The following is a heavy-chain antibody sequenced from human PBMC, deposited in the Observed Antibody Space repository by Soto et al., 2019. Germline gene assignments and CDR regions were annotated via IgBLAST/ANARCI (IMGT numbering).Heavy chain of an antibody. CDR2: INAGNGNT. CDR3: ARQEESGSHFDY. Sequence: ASVKVSCKASGYTFTSYAMHWVRQAPGQRLEWMGRINAGNGNTKYSQKFQGRVTITRDTSASTAYMELSSLRSEDTAVYYCARQEESGSHFDYWGQGTLVTVSS. D-gene: IGHD1-26*01. CDR1: GYTFTSYA. V-gene: IGHV1-3*01. J-gene: IGHJ4*02.